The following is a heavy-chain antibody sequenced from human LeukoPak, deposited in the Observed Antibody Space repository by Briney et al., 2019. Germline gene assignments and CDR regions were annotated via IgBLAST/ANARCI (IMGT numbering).Heavy chain of an antibody. CDR3: ERVGSYYDSSGYYGWFDP. V-gene: IGHV4-59*01. Sequence: PSETLSLTCTVSGCSISSYYWSWIRQPPGKGLEWIGYIYYSGSTNYNPSLKSRVTISVDTSKNQFSLKLSSGTAADTAVYYCERVGSYYDSSGYYGWFDPWGQGTLVTASP. D-gene: IGHD3-22*01. CDR2: IYYSGST. CDR1: GCSISSYY. J-gene: IGHJ5*02.